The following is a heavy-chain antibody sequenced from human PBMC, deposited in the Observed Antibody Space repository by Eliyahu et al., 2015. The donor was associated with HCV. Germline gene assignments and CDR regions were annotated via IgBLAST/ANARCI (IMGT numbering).Heavy chain of an antibody. CDR1: GGSISSSGYY. CDR2: IYYSGSS. J-gene: IGHJ4*02. V-gene: IGHV4-39*01. D-gene: IGHD1-26*01. CDR3: VRRLGGSSKRYFDY. Sequence: QLQLQESGPGLVKPSETLSLTCTVSGGSISSSGYYWGWIRQPPEKGLEWIGSIYYSGSSHYNPSLNSRVTMSVDTSKNQFSLKLSSVTAADTAVYYCVRRLGGSSKRYFDYWGQGTLVTVSS.